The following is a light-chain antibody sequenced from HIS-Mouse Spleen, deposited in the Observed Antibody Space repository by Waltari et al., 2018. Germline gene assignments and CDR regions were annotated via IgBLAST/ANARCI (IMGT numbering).Light chain of an antibody. CDR1: SSNIGAGYD. Sequence: QSVLTQPPSVSGAPGPRVTIPCTGSSSNIGAGYDVHWYQQLPGTAPKLLIYGNSNRPSGVPDRFSGSKSGTSASLAITGLQAEDEADYYCQSYDSSLSAHYVFGTGTKVTVL. CDR3: QSYDSSLSAHYV. V-gene: IGLV1-40*01. CDR2: GNS. J-gene: IGLJ1*01.